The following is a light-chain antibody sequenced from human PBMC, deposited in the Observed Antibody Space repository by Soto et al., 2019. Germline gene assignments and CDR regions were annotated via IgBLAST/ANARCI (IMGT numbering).Light chain of an antibody. CDR2: AAS. Sequence: DIQMTQSPSSLSASVGDRVTITCRASQRISSYLNWYQQKPGKAPKLLIDAASSLQSGVPSRFSGSGSGTDFTLTISSLQPEDFATYYCQQSYSTPFTFGPGTKVDIK. V-gene: IGKV1-39*01. CDR3: QQSYSTPFT. J-gene: IGKJ3*01. CDR1: QRISSY.